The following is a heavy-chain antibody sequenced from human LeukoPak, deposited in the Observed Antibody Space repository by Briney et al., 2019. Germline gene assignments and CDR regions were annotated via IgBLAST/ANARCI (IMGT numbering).Heavy chain of an antibody. V-gene: IGHV4-31*03. D-gene: IGHD3-22*01. CDR3: AREEASSGYYYRVAFDI. CDR1: GGSISSGGYY. CDR2: IYYSGST. Sequence: SETLSLTCTVSGGSISSGGYYWSWIRQHPGKGLEWIGYIYYSGSTYYNPSLKSRVTISVDTSKNQFSLKLSSVTAADTAVYYCAREEASSGYYYRVAFDIWGQGTMVTVYS. J-gene: IGHJ3*02.